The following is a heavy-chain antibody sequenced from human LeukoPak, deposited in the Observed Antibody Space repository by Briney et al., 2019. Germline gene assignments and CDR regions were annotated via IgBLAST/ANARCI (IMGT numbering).Heavy chain of an antibody. CDR1: GGSISSGDYY. CDR3: ARLHYYDSSGYYYRFDY. Sequence: PSQTLSLTCTVSGGSISSGDYYWSWIRQPPGKGLEWIGYIYYSGSTYYNPSLKSRVTISVDTSKNQFSLKLSSVAAADTAVYYCARLHYYDSSGYYYRFDYWGQGTLVTVSS. J-gene: IGHJ4*02. CDR2: IYYSGST. V-gene: IGHV4-30-4*08. D-gene: IGHD3-22*01.